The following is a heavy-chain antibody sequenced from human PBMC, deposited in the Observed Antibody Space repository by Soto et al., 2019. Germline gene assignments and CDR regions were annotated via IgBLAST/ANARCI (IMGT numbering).Heavy chain of an antibody. V-gene: IGHV1-46*03. CDR1: GYTFTSYY. J-gene: IGHJ4*02. CDR3: DRGGRITIFGVVTHDY. CDR2: INPSGGST. D-gene: IGHD3-3*01. Sequence: QVQLVQSGAEVKKPGASVKVSCKASGYTFTSYYMHWVRQAPGQGLEWMGIINPSGGSTSYAQKFQGRVTMTRDTSTSTVYMELSSLRSEDTAVYYCDRGGRITIFGVVTHDYWGQGTLVTVSS.